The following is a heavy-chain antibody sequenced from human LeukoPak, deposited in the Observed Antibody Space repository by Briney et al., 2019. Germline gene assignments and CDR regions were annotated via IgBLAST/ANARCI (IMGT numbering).Heavy chain of an antibody. CDR2: INTNTGNP. Sequence: RASVKVSCTASGYTFTSYAMNWVRQAPGQGLEWMGWINTNTGNPTYAQGFTGRFVFSLDTSVSTAYLQISSLKAEDTAVYYCARGHDYSKGYNWFDPWGQGTLVTVSS. J-gene: IGHJ5*02. D-gene: IGHD4-11*01. CDR1: GYTFTSYA. CDR3: ARGHDYSKGYNWFDP. V-gene: IGHV7-4-1*02.